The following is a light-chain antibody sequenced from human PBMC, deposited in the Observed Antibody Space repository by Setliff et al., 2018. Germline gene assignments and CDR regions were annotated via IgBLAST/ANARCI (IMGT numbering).Light chain of an antibody. CDR3: QSYGGSLSGYV. Sequence: VLTQPPSVSGAPGQRVTISCTGSSSDIGAGFSVHWYQQLPGTAPKLLIYGNSNRPSGVPDRFSGSKSGTSASLAITGLRAEEEADYYCQSYGGSLSGYVFGTGTKGTVL. V-gene: IGLV1-40*01. J-gene: IGLJ1*01. CDR1: SSDIGAGFS. CDR2: GNS.